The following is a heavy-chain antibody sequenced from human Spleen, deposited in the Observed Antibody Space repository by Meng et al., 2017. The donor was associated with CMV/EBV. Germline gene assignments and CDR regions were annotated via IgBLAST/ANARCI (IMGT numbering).Heavy chain of an antibody. D-gene: IGHD2-8*01. J-gene: IGHJ5*02. Sequence: ASVKVSCKASGYTFANYGITWVRQAPGQGLERMGWISTQYGNTKYAQRFQGRVTMTTDTSTNTAYMELRSLRSDDTAVYYCAREGVYGRFTWFDPWGQGTLVTVSS. V-gene: IGHV1-18*01. CDR1: GYTFANYG. CDR2: ISTQYGNT. CDR3: AREGVYGRFTWFDP.